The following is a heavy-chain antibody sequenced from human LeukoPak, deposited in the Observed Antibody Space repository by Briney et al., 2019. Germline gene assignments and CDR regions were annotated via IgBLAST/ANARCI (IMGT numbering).Heavy chain of an antibody. V-gene: IGHV3-23*01. CDR3: AKGYYDILDGRDECFFDY. J-gene: IGHJ4*02. Sequence: GGSLRLSCAASGFTFSSYAMSWVRQAPGKGLEWVSAISGSGGSTYYADSVKGRFTISRDNSKNTLYLQMNSLRAEDTAVYYCAKGYYDILDGRDECFFDYWGQGTLVTVSS. CDR1: GFTFSSYA. D-gene: IGHD3-9*01. CDR2: ISGSGGST.